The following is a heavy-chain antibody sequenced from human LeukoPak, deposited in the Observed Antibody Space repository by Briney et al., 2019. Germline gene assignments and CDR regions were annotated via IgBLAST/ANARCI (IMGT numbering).Heavy chain of an antibody. CDR3: AMNTPLAY. CDR2: ISSSGGSA. Sequence: GGSLRLSCTASGFTFSGYSMNWIRQAPGKGLEWVSTISSSGGSAFYADSLKGRFTISRDNSKNTLYLQMNSLRAEDTALYYCAMNTPLAYWGQGTLVTVSS. CDR1: GFTFSGYS. V-gene: IGHV3-23*01. J-gene: IGHJ4*02. D-gene: IGHD5-18*01.